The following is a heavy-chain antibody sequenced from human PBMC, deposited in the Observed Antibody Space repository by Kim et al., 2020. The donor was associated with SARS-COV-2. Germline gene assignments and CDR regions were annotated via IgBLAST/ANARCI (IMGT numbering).Heavy chain of an antibody. Sequence: GGSLRLSCAASGFTFSSYSMNWVRQAPGKGLEWVSSISSSSSYIYYADSVKGRFTISRDNAKNSLYLQMNSLRAEDTAVYYCAMIVSSSWYGFDPWGQGTLVTVSS. V-gene: IGHV3-21*01. J-gene: IGHJ5*02. D-gene: IGHD6-13*01. CDR3: AMIVSSSWYGFDP. CDR2: ISSSSSYI. CDR1: GFTFSSYS.